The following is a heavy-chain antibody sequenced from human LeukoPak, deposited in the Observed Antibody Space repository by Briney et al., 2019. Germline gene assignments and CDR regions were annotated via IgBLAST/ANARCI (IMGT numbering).Heavy chain of an antibody. CDR1: GYTFSSYG. Sequence: ASVKVSCKASGYTFSSYGISWVRQAPGQGLEWMGWISAYNGNTNYAQKLQGRVTMTTDTSTSTAYMELRSLRSDDTAVYYCARGDRIAVAGTGPSFDYWGQGTLVTVSS. V-gene: IGHV1-18*01. CDR2: ISAYNGNT. CDR3: ARGDRIAVAGTGPSFDY. D-gene: IGHD6-19*01. J-gene: IGHJ4*02.